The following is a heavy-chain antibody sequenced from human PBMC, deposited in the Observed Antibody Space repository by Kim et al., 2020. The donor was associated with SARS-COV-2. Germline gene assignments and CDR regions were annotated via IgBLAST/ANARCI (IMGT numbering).Heavy chain of an antibody. CDR3: TKALVAAAIYPFDY. V-gene: IGHV3-43D*03. D-gene: IGHD6-13*01. CDR1: GFTFDDYA. J-gene: IGHJ4*02. CDR2: ISWDGGST. Sequence: GGSLRLSCAASGFTFDDYAMHWVRQAPGKGLEWVSLISWDGGSTYYADSVKGRFTISRDNSKNSLYLQMNSLRAEDTALYYCTKALVAAAIYPFDYWGQGTLVTVSS.